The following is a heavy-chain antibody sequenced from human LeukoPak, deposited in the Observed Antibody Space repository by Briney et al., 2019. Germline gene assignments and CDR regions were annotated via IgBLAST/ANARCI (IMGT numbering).Heavy chain of an antibody. J-gene: IGHJ4*02. Sequence: PSETLSLTCTVSCGFISSYYWIWLRQPPAKGLEWIGYIYYRGSTNYHPSLKSRATISVATSKNPFSLKLSSVTAAATAVYYCARTLAAAGSFYFDYWGQGTLVTVSS. V-gene: IGHV4-59*01. CDR3: ARTLAAAGSFYFDY. CDR2: IYYRGST. D-gene: IGHD6-13*01. CDR1: CGFISSYY.